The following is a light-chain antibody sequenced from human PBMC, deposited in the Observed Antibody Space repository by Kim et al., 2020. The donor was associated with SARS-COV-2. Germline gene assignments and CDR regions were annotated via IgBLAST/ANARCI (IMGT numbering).Light chain of an antibody. Sequence: VALGQAAKITCGGKNIGSKNVHWYQQKPGQAPVLVIYRDSNRPSGIPERFSGSNSGNTATLTISRAQAGDEADYYCQVWDSSTVVFGGGTQLTVL. CDR3: QVWDSSTVV. CDR2: RDS. J-gene: IGLJ2*01. CDR1: NIGSKN. V-gene: IGLV3-9*01.